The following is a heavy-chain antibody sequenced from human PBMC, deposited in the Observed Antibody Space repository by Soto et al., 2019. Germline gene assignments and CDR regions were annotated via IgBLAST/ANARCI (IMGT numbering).Heavy chain of an antibody. CDR2: IIPILGIA. Sequence: GASVKVSCKASGGTFSSYTISWVRQAPGQGLEWMGRIIPILGIANYAQKFQGRVTITADKSTSTAYMELSSLRSEDTAVYYCARVLRKYSRSWSIYYSYMDVWGKGTTVTVSS. J-gene: IGHJ6*03. D-gene: IGHD6-13*01. CDR1: GGTFSSYT. CDR3: ARVLRKYSRSWSIYYSYMDV. V-gene: IGHV1-69*02.